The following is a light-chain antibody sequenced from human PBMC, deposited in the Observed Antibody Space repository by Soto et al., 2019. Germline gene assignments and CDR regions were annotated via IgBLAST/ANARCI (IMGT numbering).Light chain of an antibody. Sequence: QSALTQPPSASVTPGQWVTISCSGSSSNIGNNYVFWYQQFPGMAPKLLIYRNNQRPSGVPDRFSGSKSGTSASLAIAGLRSEDESDYYCASWDDSLNGPVCGGGTKLTVL. J-gene: IGLJ3*02. CDR2: RNN. CDR3: ASWDDSLNGPV. V-gene: IGLV1-47*01. CDR1: SSNIGNNY.